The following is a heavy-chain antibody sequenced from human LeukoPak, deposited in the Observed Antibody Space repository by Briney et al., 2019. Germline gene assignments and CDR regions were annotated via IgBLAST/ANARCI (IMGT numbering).Heavy chain of an antibody. CDR1: GGSFSGYY. CDR3: ARDGVLYYSGGSCYPHFDY. J-gene: IGHJ4*02. D-gene: IGHD2-15*01. V-gene: IGHV4-34*01. Sequence: SETLSLTCAVYGGSFSGYYWSWIRQPPGKGLEWIGEINHSGSTNYNPSLKSRVTISVDTSKNQFSLKLSSVTAADTAVYYCARDGVLYYSGGSCYPHFDYWGQGTLVTVSS. CDR2: INHSGST.